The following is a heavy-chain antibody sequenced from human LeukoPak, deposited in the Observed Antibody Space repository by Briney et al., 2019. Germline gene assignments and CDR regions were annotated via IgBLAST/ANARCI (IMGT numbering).Heavy chain of an antibody. CDR2: IYYSGST. CDR1: GGSISSSSYY. V-gene: IGHV4-39*01. Sequence: SETLSLTCTVSGGSISSSSYYWGWIRQPPGKGLEWIGSIYYSGSTYYNPSLKSRVTISVDTSKNQFSLKLSSVTAADTAVYYCARLSSGTKPHYWGQGTLVTVSS. J-gene: IGHJ4*02. CDR3: ARLSSGTKPHY. D-gene: IGHD1-7*01.